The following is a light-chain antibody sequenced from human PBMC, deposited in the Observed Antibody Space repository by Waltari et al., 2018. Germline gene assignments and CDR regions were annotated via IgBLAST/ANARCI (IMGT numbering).Light chain of an antibody. CDR1: ESMART. Sequence: EIVLTQSPGTLSLSPGERATLSCRASESMARTLAWYQQKPGQPPRLLVYDASSTAPGIPGRFSGSGSGTDFSLTISRLEPEDFAVYYCQKYGTRPATFGQGTKVEIK. CDR2: DAS. CDR3: QKYGTRPAT. J-gene: IGKJ1*01. V-gene: IGKV3-20*01.